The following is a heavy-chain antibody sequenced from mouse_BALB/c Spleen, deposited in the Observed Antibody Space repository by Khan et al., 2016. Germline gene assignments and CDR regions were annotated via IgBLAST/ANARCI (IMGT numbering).Heavy chain of an antibody. CDR2: ISYSGNT. J-gene: IGHJ2*01. CDR3: ASPHYYGRDY. CDR1: GYSITSGYR. Sequence: VQLQESGPDLVKPSQSLSLTCTVTGYSITSGYRWHWIRQFPGNKLEWMGYISYSGNTSYNPSLKSRISITRDTSKNQFFLQLNSVTTEDTATYYCASPHYYGRDYWGQGTTLTVSS. V-gene: IGHV3-1*02. D-gene: IGHD1-2*01.